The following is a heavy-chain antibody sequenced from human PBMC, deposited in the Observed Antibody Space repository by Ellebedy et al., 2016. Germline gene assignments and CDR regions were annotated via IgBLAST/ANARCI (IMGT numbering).Heavy chain of an antibody. CDR1: GYSFTSYY. J-gene: IGHJ4*02. CDR3: VRGIVVGARGAGD. D-gene: IGHD1-26*01. V-gene: IGHV1-46*01. Sequence: ASVKVSXKASGYSFTSYYMHWVRQAPGQGLEWVATMNPSSGSTSYAQKIQGRVTMTRDTSTSTVYMEMSSLRSEDTAVYYCVRGIVVGARGAGDWGQGTLVTVSS. CDR2: MNPSSGST.